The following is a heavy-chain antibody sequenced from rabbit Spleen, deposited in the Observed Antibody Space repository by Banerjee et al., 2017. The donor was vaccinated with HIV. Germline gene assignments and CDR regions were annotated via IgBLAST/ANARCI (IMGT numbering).Heavy chain of an antibody. Sequence: QEQLVESGGGLVKPEGSLTLTCTASGFDLNRYYYMCWVRQAPGKGLECIACIYADRSGSTYYASWAKGRFTISRTSSTTVTLEMTSLTAADTATYFCARDGAGGSYFALWGQGTLVTVS. J-gene: IGHJ3*01. CDR3: ARDGAGGSYFAL. CDR1: GFDLNRYYY. D-gene: IGHD8-1*01. V-gene: IGHV1S45*01. CDR2: IYADRSGST.